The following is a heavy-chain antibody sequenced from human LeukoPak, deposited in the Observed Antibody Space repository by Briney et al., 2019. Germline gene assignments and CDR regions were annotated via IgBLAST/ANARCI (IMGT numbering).Heavy chain of an antibody. CDR3: AKWPEGAMDHFDY. CDR1: GFSFSSYA. Sequence: GGSLRLSCAASGFSFSSYAMTWARQAPVKGLEWVSAISGGGTRTYYADSVKGRFTISRDNSKNTLYLEMSSLRVEDTAIYYCAKWPEGAMDHFDYWGQGTLVTVSS. CDR2: ISGGGTRT. V-gene: IGHV3-23*01. D-gene: IGHD3-16*01. J-gene: IGHJ4*02.